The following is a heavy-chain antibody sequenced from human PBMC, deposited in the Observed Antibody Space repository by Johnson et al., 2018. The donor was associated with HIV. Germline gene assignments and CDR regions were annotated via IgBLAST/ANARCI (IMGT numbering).Heavy chain of an antibody. CDR3: ARDGGFVGAFDI. CDR1: GFTFSSYD. Sequence: VQLVESGGGLVQPGGSLRLSCAASGFTFSSYDMHWVRQATGTGLEWVTAIGTAGDTYYPGSVTGRFTISRENAKNSLYLQMNSLRAGDTAVYYCARDGGFVGAFDIWGQGTMVIVSS. CDR2: IGTAGDT. J-gene: IGHJ3*02. V-gene: IGHV3-13*01. D-gene: IGHD3-16*01.